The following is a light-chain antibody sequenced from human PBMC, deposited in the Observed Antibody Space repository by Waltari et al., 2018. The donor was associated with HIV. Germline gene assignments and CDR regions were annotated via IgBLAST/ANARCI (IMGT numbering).Light chain of an antibody. CDR2: EVI. Sequence: QSALTQPRSVSGSPGQSVTISCTGTSSDVGGYDSVSWYLQHPGKVPKLIIYEVIKRPSGVPDSFAGSQSGNTASLTISGLQTEDEADYCCCSYAGTYTYVLFGGGTKLTVL. V-gene: IGLV2-11*01. CDR1: SSDVGGYDS. J-gene: IGLJ3*02. CDR3: CSYAGTYTYVL.